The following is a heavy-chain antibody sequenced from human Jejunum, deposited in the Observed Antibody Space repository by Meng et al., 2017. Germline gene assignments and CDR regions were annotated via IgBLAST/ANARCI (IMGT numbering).Heavy chain of an antibody. CDR1: GFTFSTYG. J-gene: IGHJ4*02. Sequence: QVQLVESGGGVVQLGRSLRCSREAAGFTFSTYGMHWVRQAPNKGLEWVAFTWYDATNKYYMDSVKDRFTISRDNSKNTLYLQMNSLRAEDTAVYYCARDLVPLEKTSPRGTDYWGQGTLVTVSS. CDR2: TWYDATNK. D-gene: IGHD1-1*01. V-gene: IGHV3-33*01. CDR3: ARDLVPLEKTSPRGTDY.